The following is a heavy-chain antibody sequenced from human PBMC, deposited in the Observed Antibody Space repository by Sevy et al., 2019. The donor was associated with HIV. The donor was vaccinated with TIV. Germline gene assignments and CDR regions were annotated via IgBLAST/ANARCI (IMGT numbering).Heavy chain of an antibody. CDR1: GGSISSSSYY. Sequence: SETLSLTCTVSGGSISSSSYYWGWIRQPPGKGLEWIGSIYYSGSTYYNPSLKSRVTISVDTSKNQFSLKLSSVTAADTAVYYCASLLWFGELSPNYNWFDPWGQRTLVTVSS. CDR2: IYYSGST. CDR3: ASLLWFGELSPNYNWFDP. D-gene: IGHD3-10*01. J-gene: IGHJ5*02. V-gene: IGHV4-39*01.